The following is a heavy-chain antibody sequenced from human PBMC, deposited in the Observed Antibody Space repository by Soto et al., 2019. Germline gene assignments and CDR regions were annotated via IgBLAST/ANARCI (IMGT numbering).Heavy chain of an antibody. J-gene: IGHJ4*02. CDR3: ARQLGKAVALDY. V-gene: IGHV3-33*01. D-gene: IGHD6-19*01. CDR2: IWYDGSNK. CDR1: GFTFSSYG. Sequence: QVQLVESGGGVVQPGRSLRLSCAASGFTFSSYGMHWVRQAPGKGLEWVAVIWYDGSNKYYADSVKGRFTISRDNSKNTLYLQMNSLRAEDTAVYYCARQLGKAVALDYWGQGTLVTVSS.